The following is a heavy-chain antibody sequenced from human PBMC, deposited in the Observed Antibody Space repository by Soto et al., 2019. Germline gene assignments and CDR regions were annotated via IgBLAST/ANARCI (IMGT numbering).Heavy chain of an antibody. D-gene: IGHD6-13*01. CDR2: INNDGSDI. CDR1: ECTFRGYW. V-gene: IGHV3-74*01. Sequence: PAGSLRLSCAASECTFRGYWMHWVRQVPGKGLVWVSRINNDGSDITYADSMEGRFTISRDNAKNTLYRKMNSLRAEDTVLYYCAGDGDTSSWSFDHWGQGTPVTVSS. CDR3: AGDGDTSSWSFDH. J-gene: IGHJ4*02.